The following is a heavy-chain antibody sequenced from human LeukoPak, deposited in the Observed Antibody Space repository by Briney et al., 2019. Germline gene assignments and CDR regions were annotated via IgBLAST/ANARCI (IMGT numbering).Heavy chain of an antibody. Sequence: TGGALRLSCAASGFTFSSYALSWVRQAPGKGLEWVSAISDSGGSTYYADSVKGRFTISRDNSKSTLYLQMNSLRAEDTAVYYCATYDFWSGYGVGYWGQGTLVTVSS. CDR2: ISDSGGST. CDR1: GFTFSSYA. D-gene: IGHD3-3*01. V-gene: IGHV3-23*01. CDR3: ATYDFWSGYGVGY. J-gene: IGHJ4*02.